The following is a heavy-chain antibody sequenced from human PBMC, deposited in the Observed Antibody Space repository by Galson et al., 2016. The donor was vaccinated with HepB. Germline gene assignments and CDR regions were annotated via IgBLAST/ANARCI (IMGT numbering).Heavy chain of an antibody. D-gene: IGHD3-22*01. J-gene: IGHJ4*02. V-gene: IGHV3-64D*06. CDR2: ISTNGGYT. CDR3: VKGGYYDRKGFDY. CDR1: GFTLINYA. Sequence: SLRLSCAASGFTLINYAMHWVRQAPGKGLEYVSTISTNGGYTNYADSVKGRFTISRDNSKNTLYLQMSSRRPEDTAVYYCVKGGYYDRKGFDYWGQGTLVTVSS.